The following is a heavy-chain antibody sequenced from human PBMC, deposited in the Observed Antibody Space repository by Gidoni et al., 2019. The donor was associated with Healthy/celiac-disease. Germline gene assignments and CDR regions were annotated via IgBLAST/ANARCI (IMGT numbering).Heavy chain of an antibody. CDR1: GGSISSGGYY. CDR3: ARFATATGSFDY. Sequence: QVQLQESGPGLVKPSQTLSLTCTVSGGSISSGGYYWSWIRQHPGKGLEWIGYIYYSGSTYYNPSLKSLVTISVDTSKNQFSLKLSSVTAADTAVYYCARFATATGSFDYWGQGTLVTVSS. V-gene: IGHV4-31*01. D-gene: IGHD3-9*01. J-gene: IGHJ4*02. CDR2: IYYSGST.